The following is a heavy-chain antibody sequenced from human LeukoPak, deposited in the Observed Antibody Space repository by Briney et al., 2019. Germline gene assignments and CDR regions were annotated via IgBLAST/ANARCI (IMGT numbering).Heavy chain of an antibody. D-gene: IGHD6-19*01. CDR3: ARNERGSGWYGVYYYYMDV. CDR1: GYTFTGYY. CDR2: INPNSGGT. Sequence: ASVKVSCKASGYTFTGYYMHWVRQAPGQGLEWMGWINPNSGGTNYAQKFQGRVTMTRDTSISTAYMELSRLRSDDTAVYYCARNERGSGWYGVYYYYMDVWGKGTTVTVPS. J-gene: IGHJ6*03. V-gene: IGHV1-2*02.